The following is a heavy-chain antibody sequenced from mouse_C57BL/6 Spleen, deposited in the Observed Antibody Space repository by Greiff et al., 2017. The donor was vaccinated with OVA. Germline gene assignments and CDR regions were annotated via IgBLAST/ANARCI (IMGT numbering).Heavy chain of an antibody. CDR1: GFTFSSYT. V-gene: IGHV5-9*01. CDR2: ISGGGGNT. D-gene: IGHD5-5*01. CDR3: ASYPDYAMDY. J-gene: IGHJ4*01. Sequence: DVHLVESGGGLVKPGGSLKLSCAASGFTFSSYTMSWVRQTPEKRLEWVATISGGGGNTYYPDSVKGRFTISRDNAKNTLYLQMSSLRSEDTALYYCASYPDYAMDYWGQGTSVTVSS.